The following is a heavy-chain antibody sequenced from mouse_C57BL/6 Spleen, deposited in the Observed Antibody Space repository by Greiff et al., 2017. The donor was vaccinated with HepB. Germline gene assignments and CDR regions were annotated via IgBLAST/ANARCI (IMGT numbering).Heavy chain of an antibody. V-gene: IGHV5-4*03. CDR1: GFTFSSYA. Sequence: DVMLVESGGGLVKPGGSLKLSCAASGFTFSSYAMSWVRQTPEKRLEWVATISDGGSYTYYPDNVKGRFTISRDNAKNNLYLQMSHLKSEDTAMYYCARGGSYWYFDVWGTGTTVTVSS. CDR3: ARGGSYWYFDV. CDR2: ISDGGSYT. J-gene: IGHJ1*03.